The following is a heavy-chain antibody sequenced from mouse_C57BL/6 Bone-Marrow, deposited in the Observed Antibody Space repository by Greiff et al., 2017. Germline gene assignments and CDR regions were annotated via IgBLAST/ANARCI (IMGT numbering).Heavy chain of an antibody. CDR2: IYPRSGNT. J-gene: IGHJ4*01. V-gene: IGHV1-81*01. Sequence: VQLQQSGAELARPGASVKLSCKASGYTFTSYGISWVKQRTGQGLEWIGGIYPRSGNTYYNEKFKGKATLTADKSSSTAYMELRSLTSEDSAVYFCARLNYYGSSLDAMDYWGQGTSVTVSS. CDR3: ARLNYYGSSLDAMDY. D-gene: IGHD1-1*01. CDR1: GYTFTSYG.